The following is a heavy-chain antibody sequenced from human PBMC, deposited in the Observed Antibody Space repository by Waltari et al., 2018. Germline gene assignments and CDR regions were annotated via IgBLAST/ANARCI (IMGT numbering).Heavy chain of an antibody. D-gene: IGHD4-17*01. CDR1: GGSFSGYY. V-gene: IGHV4-34*01. Sequence: QVQLQQWGAGLLKPSETLSLTCAVYGGSFSGYYWSRLRQPPGQGLEWIGEINHSGNTNYNPSLKSRVTISVETSKNQFSLKLSSVTAADTAVYYCARGAKPLFMTTVKLALDYWGQGTLVTVSS. CDR3: ARGAKPLFMTTVKLALDY. J-gene: IGHJ4*02. CDR2: INHSGNT.